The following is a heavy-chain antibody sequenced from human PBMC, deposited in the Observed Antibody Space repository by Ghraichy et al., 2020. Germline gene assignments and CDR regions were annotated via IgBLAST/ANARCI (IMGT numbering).Heavy chain of an antibody. CDR1: GFTFIDYG. D-gene: IGHD4-17*01. J-gene: IGHJ4*02. CDR3: AKANYITVTTAFDY. CDR2: ISWNSGSI. V-gene: IGHV3-9*01. Sequence: GGPLRLSCAASGFTFIDYGMHWVRQAPGKGLEWVSGISWNSGSIGYVDSVKGRFTISRDNAKNSLYLQMNSLRLEDTALYYCAKANYITVTTAFDYWGQGTLVTVSS.